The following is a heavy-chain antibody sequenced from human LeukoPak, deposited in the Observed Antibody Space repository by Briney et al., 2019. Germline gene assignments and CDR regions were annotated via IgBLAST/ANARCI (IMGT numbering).Heavy chain of an antibody. V-gene: IGHV5-51*01. CDR2: IYPGDSDT. CDR1: GYSFASYW. D-gene: IGHD6-6*01. J-gene: IGHJ4*02. CDR3: ARRAIAARRDFDY. Sequence: GESLKISCKGSGYSFASYWIGWVRQMPGKGLEWMGIIYPGDSDTRYSPSFQGQVTISADKSISTAYLQWSSLKASDTAMYYCARRAIAARRDFDYWGQGTLVTVSS.